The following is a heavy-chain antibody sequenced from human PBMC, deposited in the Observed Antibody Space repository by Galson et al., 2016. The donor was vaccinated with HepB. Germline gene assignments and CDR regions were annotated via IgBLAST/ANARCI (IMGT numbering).Heavy chain of an antibody. CDR1: GGSINSHY. V-gene: IGHV4-4*07. CDR2: MYSSGST. J-gene: IGHJ6*02. Sequence: SETLSLTCTVSGGSINSHYWSWIRQPAGKGLEWIGRMYSSGSTNDNPSLKSRVTMSVDTSKNQFSLRLSSVTAADTAIYYCARAVIGFSPNYYGMDVWGPGTTVTVSS. CDR3: ARAVIGFSPNYYGMDV. D-gene: IGHD3-22*01.